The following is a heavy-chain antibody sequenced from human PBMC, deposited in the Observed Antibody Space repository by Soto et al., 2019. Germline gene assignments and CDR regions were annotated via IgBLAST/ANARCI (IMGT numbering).Heavy chain of an antibody. CDR2: ISGRGGST. Sequence: EVQLLESGGGLVQPGGSLRLSCAASGFTFSSYAMSWVRQAPGKGLEWVSAISGRGGSTYYADSVKGRFTISRDNSKNTLYLQMNSRRAEDTAVYYCAKDYLDPFRRYYDSSGYYYFDYWGQGTRVTVSS. CDR3: AKDYLDPFRRYYDSSGYYYFDY. CDR1: GFTFSSYA. J-gene: IGHJ4*02. V-gene: IGHV3-23*01. D-gene: IGHD3-22*01.